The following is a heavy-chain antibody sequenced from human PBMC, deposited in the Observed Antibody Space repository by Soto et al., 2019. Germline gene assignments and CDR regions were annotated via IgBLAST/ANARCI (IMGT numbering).Heavy chain of an antibody. D-gene: IGHD1-26*01. V-gene: IGHV3-23*01. J-gene: IGHJ4*02. CDR3: AGPRSGSNGGELAY. CDR1: GFTFSSYA. CDR2: ISLVGGST. Sequence: EVQLLESGGDLVQPGGSLKLSCAASGFTFSSYAMSWVRQAPGKGLEWVSSISLVGGSTYFADYVKGRFTISRDNSKNSLYLQMNDLRPEDTAVDYCAGPRSGSNGGELAYGGKGTLVTVSS.